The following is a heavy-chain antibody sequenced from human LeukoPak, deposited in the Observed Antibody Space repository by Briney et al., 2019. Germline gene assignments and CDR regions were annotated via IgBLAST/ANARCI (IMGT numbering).Heavy chain of an antibody. D-gene: IGHD6-13*01. CDR1: GFTFSSYG. CDR2: IRYDGSNK. Sequence: GGSLRLPCAASGFTFSSYGMHWVRQAPGKGLEWVAFIRYDGSNKYYADSVRGRFTISRDNSKNTLYLQMNSLRAGDTAVYYCARSPRPYSSSWYRPLDYWGQGTLVTVSS. CDR3: ARSPRPYSSSWYRPLDY. J-gene: IGHJ4*02. V-gene: IGHV3-30*02.